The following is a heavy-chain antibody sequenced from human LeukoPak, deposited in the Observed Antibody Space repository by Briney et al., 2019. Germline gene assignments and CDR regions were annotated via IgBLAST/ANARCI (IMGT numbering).Heavy chain of an antibody. V-gene: IGHV4-4*07. CDR2: IYTSGST. D-gene: IGHD3-10*01. Sequence: SETLSLTCTVSGGSISSYYWSWIRQPAGKGLEWIGRIYTSGSTNYHPSLKSRVTMSVDTSKNQFSLKLSSVTAADTAVYYCASRLWFGERRIDPWGQGTLVTVSS. J-gene: IGHJ5*02. CDR3: ASRLWFGERRIDP. CDR1: GGSISSYY.